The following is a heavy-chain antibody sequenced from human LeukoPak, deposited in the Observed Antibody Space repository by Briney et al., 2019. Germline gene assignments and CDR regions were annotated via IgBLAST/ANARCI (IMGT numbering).Heavy chain of an antibody. CDR3: ARGGDYYDSSDSYYYYYGMDV. CDR1: GYTLTSYY. CDR2: INPSGGST. D-gene: IGHD3-22*01. J-gene: IGHJ6*02. Sequence: ASVKVSCKASGYTLTSYYMHWVRQAPGQGLEWMGIINPSGGSTSYAQKFQGRVTMTRDTSTSTVYMELSSLRSEDTAVYYCARGGDYYDSSDSYYYYYGMDVWGQGTTVTVSS. V-gene: IGHV1-46*01.